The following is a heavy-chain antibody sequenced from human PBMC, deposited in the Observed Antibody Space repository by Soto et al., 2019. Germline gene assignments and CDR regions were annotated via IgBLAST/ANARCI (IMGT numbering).Heavy chain of an antibody. V-gene: IGHV2-5*02. D-gene: IGHD2-15*01. CDR3: AHKGGRGAGMDV. J-gene: IGHJ6*02. Sequence: QITLKESGPTLVKPTQTLTLTCTFSGFSVSTSGVGVAWIRQPPGKALEWLALIYWDGDERYSPFLQSRVTITKDTSKNQVVLTMTNMDPVDTATYYCAHKGGRGAGMDVWGQGTTATVSS. CDR1: GFSVSTSGVG. CDR2: IYWDGDE.